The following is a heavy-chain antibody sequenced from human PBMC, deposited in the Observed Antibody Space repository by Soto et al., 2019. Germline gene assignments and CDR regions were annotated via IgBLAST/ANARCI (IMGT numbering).Heavy chain of an antibody. V-gene: IGHV5-10-1*01. CDR2: VAPAGDYT. CDR3: ARDSYYTSGNYGTYYSSAMDV. Sequence: PGESLKISCTASGFSFTNYWITWVRQAPGKGLEWVWTVAPAGDYTYYSPSFQGHVTISADNSISTAYLQWSSLKASDTARYYCARDSYYTSGNYGTYYSSAMDVWGQGTTVTVSS. J-gene: IGHJ6*02. CDR1: GFSFTNYW. D-gene: IGHD3-10*01.